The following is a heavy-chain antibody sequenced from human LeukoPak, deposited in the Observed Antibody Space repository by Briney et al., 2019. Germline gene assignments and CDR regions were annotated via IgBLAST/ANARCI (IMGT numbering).Heavy chain of an antibody. CDR3: ASGRITMVRGYFDY. D-gene: IGHD3-10*01. CDR1: GGSFSGYY. Sequence: SETLSLTCAVYGGSFSGYYWSWIRQPPGKGPEWIGEINHSGSTNYNPSLKSRVTISVDTSKNQFSLKLSSVTAADTAVYYCASGRITMVRGYFDYWGQGTLVTVSS. V-gene: IGHV4-34*01. J-gene: IGHJ4*02. CDR2: INHSGST.